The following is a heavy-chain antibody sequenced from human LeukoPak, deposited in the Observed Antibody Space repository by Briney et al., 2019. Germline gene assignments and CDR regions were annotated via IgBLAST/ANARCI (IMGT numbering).Heavy chain of an antibody. CDR3: AKDTSGYSYDLYDYHDY. D-gene: IGHD5-18*01. V-gene: IGHV3-23*01. CDR2: ISGSGGST. CDR1: GFTFSSYA. J-gene: IGHJ4*02. Sequence: PGGSLRLSCAASGFTFSSYAMSWVRQAPGKGLEWVSAISGSGGSTYYADSVKGRFTISRDNSKNTLYLQMNSLRAEDTAVYYCAKDTSGYSYDLYDYHDYWGQGTLVTVSS.